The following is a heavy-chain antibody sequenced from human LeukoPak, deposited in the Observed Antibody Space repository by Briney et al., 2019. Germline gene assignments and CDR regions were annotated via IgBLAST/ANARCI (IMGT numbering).Heavy chain of an antibody. V-gene: IGHV3-30*18. Sequence: PGGSLRLSCTASGYTFSDYSVHWVRHSPGKGLEWLSVMSCSWVVKFYADCGSRRFIFYRDNDKNTLYMQRNNLTDEDTADYYCTKDAAVLTSGSAASIHGFWGWGTLVTVSA. CDR3: TKDAAVLTSGSAASIHGF. D-gene: IGHD6-25*01. CDR1: GYTFSDYS. CDR2: MSCSWVVK. J-gene: IGHJ4*02.